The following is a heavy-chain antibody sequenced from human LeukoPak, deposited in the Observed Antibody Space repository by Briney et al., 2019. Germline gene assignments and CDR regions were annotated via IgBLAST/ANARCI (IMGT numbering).Heavy chain of an antibody. Sequence: SETLSLTCTVSNDSIKDYYWNWIRQPPGKGLEWIGFIANGGSINYNHSLKSRVTISIDTSKRQCSLTLRSVTAADTAVYYCARYEVGSNWAQAFDMWGQGTLVTVSS. D-gene: IGHD6-13*01. CDR3: ARYEVGSNWAQAFDM. J-gene: IGHJ3*02. CDR2: IANGGSI. CDR1: NDSIKDYY. V-gene: IGHV4-59*01.